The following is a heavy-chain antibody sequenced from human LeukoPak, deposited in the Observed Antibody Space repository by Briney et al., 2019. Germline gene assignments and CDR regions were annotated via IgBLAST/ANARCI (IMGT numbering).Heavy chain of an antibody. Sequence: GRSLRLSCAASGFTFSSYGMHWVRQAPGKGLEWVAVIWNDGGNKHYLDSVKGRFTISRDNSKNTLYLQVDSLRAEDTAVYYCARGNGHMFGYSDNWGQGTLVTVSS. CDR2: IWNDGGNK. CDR1: GFTFSSYG. D-gene: IGHD3-3*02. V-gene: IGHV3-33*01. J-gene: IGHJ4*02. CDR3: ARGNGHMFGYSDN.